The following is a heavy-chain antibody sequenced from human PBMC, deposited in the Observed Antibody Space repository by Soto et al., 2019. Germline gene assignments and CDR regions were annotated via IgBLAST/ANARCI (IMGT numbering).Heavy chain of an antibody. Sequence: QVQLVESGGGLVKPGGSLRLSCAASGFTFSDYYMSWIRQAPGKGLGWVSYISSSSSYTNYADSVKGRFTISRDNAKNSLYLQMNSLRAEDTAVYYCARVTGYYDSSGYSPNWFDPWGQGTLVTVSS. CDR1: GFTFSDYY. CDR2: ISSSSSYT. CDR3: ARVTGYYDSSGYSPNWFDP. D-gene: IGHD3-22*01. V-gene: IGHV3-11*06. J-gene: IGHJ5*02.